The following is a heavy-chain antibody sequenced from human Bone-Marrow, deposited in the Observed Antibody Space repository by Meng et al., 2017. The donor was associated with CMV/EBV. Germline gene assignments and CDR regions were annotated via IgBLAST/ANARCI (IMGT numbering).Heavy chain of an antibody. J-gene: IGHJ4*02. V-gene: IGHV2-5*01. CDR2: IYANGDK. CDR3: ARTGIVGVTELDY. CDR1: GFSLTIDREG. D-gene: IGHD2-21*01. Sequence: SGPTLVKPTQTLSLTCTFSGFSLTIDREGVGWIRQPPGEALEWLAFIYANGDKHYSPSLRNRLTIAKDTSKYEVVLTMTNVDPVDSATYYCARTGIVGVTELDYSGQGVPVTVSS.